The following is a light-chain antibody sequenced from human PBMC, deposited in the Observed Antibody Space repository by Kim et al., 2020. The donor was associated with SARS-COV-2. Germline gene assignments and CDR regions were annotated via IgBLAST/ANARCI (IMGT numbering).Light chain of an antibody. CDR3: GAWDNSLSAGI. V-gene: IGLV1-51*01. Sequence: GQKVTISCSGSSSNIGKNYVSWYQQFPRTAPKLLIYDNDKRAAGIPDRFFGSKSGTSATLGITGLQTGDEADYYCGAWDNSLSAGIFGGGTQLTVL. CDR1: SSNIGKNY. CDR2: DND. J-gene: IGLJ2*01.